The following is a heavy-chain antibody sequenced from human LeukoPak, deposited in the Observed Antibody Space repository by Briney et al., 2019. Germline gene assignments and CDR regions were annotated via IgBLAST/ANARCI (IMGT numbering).Heavy chain of an antibody. D-gene: IGHD3-9*01. CDR2: IRYDGSNK. CDR1: GFTFSSYG. Sequence: GGSLRLSCAASGFTFSSYGMHWVRQAPGKGLEWVAFIRYDGSNKYYADSVKGRFTISRDNSKNTLYLQMNSLRAEDTAVYYCARDSTDEGFFDWLYDYWGQGTLVTVSS. CDR3: ARDSTDEGFFDWLYDY. V-gene: IGHV3-30*02. J-gene: IGHJ4*02.